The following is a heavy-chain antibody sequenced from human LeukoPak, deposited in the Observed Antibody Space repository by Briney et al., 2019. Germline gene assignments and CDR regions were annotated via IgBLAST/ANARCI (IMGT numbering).Heavy chain of an antibody. CDR3: AREYSSSIGAFDI. Sequence: SETLSLTCAVYGASFSDYYWSWIRQPPGKGLEWIGEINHSGSTNYNPSLKSRVTISVDTSKNQFSLKLSSVTAADTAVYYCAREYSSSIGAFDIWGQGTMVTVSS. D-gene: IGHD6-6*01. V-gene: IGHV4-34*01. CDR1: GASFSDYY. J-gene: IGHJ3*02. CDR2: INHSGST.